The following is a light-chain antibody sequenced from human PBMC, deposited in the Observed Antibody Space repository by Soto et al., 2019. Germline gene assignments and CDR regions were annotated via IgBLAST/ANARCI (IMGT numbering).Light chain of an antibody. CDR1: SSDVGSYNL. J-gene: IGLJ1*01. CDR3: CSYAGSSTYV. CDR2: EGS. V-gene: IGLV2-23*01. Sequence: QSSLTQPASVSVSPGQSITISCTGTSSDVGSYNLVSWYQQHPGKAPKLMIYEGSKRPSGVSNRFSGSKSGNTASLTISGFQAEDEADYYCCSYAGSSTYVFGTGTKVTVL.